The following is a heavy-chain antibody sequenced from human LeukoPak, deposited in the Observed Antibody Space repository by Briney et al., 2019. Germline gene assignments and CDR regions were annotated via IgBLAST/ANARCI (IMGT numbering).Heavy chain of an antibody. D-gene: IGHD4-17*01. CDR2: ISYDGSNK. CDR3: AREGTDYGDYGVDY. CDR1: GFTFSSYA. Sequence: PGGSLRLSCAASGFTFSSYAMHWVRQAPGKGLEWVAVISYDGSNKYYADSVKGRFTISRDNSKNTLYLQMNSLRAEDTAVYYCAREGTDYGDYGVDYWGQGTLVTVSS. J-gene: IGHJ4*02. V-gene: IGHV3-30-3*01.